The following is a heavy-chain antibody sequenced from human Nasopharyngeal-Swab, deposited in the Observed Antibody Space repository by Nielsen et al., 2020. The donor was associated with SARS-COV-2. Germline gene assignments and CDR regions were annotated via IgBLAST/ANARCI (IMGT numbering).Heavy chain of an antibody. Sequence: SDTLSLTSTVSGGSISSSTYYWGWIRQPPGMGLEWICNIYYTGNTYYNQSLKSRVTISVDTSKNQFSLRLTSVTAADTAVYYCARDDGSYGMDVWGQGTTVTVSS. CDR2: IYYTGNT. CDR3: ARDDGSYGMDV. CDR1: GGSISSSTYY. D-gene: IGHD3-10*01. V-gene: IGHV4-39*07. J-gene: IGHJ6*02.